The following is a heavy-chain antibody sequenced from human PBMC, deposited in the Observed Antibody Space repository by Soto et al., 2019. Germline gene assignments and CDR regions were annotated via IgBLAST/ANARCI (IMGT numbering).Heavy chain of an antibody. Sequence: QVQLQESGPGLVKPSETLSLTCTVSGVSISSYYWSWIRQPPGKGLEWIGYIYYSGSTNYNPSLTGRATISVDTSKNQFSLKLSSVTAADTAVYYCAGGGGGYFDLWGRGTLVTVSS. CDR3: AGGGGGYFDL. CDR1: GVSISSYY. D-gene: IGHD3-16*01. CDR2: IYYSGST. J-gene: IGHJ2*01. V-gene: IGHV4-59*01.